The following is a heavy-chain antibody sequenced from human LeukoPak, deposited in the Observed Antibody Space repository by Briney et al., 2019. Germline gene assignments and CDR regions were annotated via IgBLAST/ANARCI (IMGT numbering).Heavy chain of an antibody. CDR1: GGSISSGDYY. CDR3: AREPDYYDSSGYYFVD. CDR2: IYYSGST. J-gene: IGHJ4*02. Sequence: SQTLSLTCAVSGGSISSGDYYWSWIRQPPGKGLEWIGYIYYSGSTYYNPSLKSRVTISVDTSKNQFSLKLSSVTAADTAVYYCAREPDYYDSSGYYFVDWGQGTLVTVSS. V-gene: IGHV4-30-4*01. D-gene: IGHD3-22*01.